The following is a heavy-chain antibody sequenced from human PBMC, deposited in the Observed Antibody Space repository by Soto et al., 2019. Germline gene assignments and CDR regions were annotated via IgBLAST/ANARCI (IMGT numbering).Heavy chain of an antibody. CDR2: INTYNGNT. CDR3: ARDPHPPLFAS. CDR1: GYTFTNYG. V-gene: IGHV1-18*01. J-gene: IGHJ4*02. Sequence: QVQLLQSGAEVKKPGASVKVSCKTSGYTFTNYGVSSVRQDPGQGLEWMVWINTYNGNTNYPQNLQGRVTMTTDRSTTTAYMELRSLRFDDTAVYYCARDPHPPLFASWGQGTLVTVSS.